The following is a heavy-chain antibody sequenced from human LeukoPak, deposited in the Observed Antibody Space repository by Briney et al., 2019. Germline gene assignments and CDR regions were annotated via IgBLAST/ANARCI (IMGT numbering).Heavy chain of an antibody. Sequence: GGSLRLSCAASGFTFSSYDMHWVRQATGKGLEWVSAIGTAGDTYYPGSVKGRFTISRENAKNSLYLQMNSLRAGDTAVYYCAKDIEAGDSSGTFDYWGQGTLVTVSS. D-gene: IGHD3-22*01. CDR1: GFTFSSYD. J-gene: IGHJ4*02. V-gene: IGHV3-13*01. CDR3: AKDIEAGDSSGTFDY. CDR2: IGTAGDT.